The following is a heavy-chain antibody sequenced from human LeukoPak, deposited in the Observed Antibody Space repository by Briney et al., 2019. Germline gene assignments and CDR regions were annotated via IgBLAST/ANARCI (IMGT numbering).Heavy chain of an antibody. Sequence: GGSLRLSCAASGFTFSNAWMSWVRQAPGMGLEWVGRIKSKTDGGTTDYAAPVKGRFTISRDDSKNTLYLQMNSLKTEDTAVYYCTTEDLQQLVIDWGQGTLVTVSS. D-gene: IGHD6-13*01. CDR2: IKSKTDGGTT. J-gene: IGHJ4*02. CDR1: GFTFSNAW. V-gene: IGHV3-15*01. CDR3: TTEDLQQLVID.